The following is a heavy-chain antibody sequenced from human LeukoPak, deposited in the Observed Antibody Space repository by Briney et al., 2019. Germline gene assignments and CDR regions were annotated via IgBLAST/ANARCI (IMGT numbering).Heavy chain of an antibody. Sequence: GGSLNSSWAASGLTFGSYAMHWFRQAPGKGQDWVAVISYDGSNKYYADSVKGRFTISRDNSKNTLYLQMNSLRAEDTAVYYCARVHSLPLGELSSSDYWGQGTLVTVSS. V-gene: IGHV3-30*01. J-gene: IGHJ4*02. CDR1: GLTFGSYA. D-gene: IGHD3-16*02. CDR2: ISYDGSNK. CDR3: ARVHSLPLGELSSSDY.